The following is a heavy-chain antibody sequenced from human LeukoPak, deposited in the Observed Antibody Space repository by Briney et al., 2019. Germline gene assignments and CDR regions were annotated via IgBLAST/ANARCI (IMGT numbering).Heavy chain of an antibody. D-gene: IGHD3-10*01. Sequence: GGSLRLSCAASGLTFNSYWMHWVRQVAGKGLVWVARINGDASNTTYADSVKGRFTISRDNSKNTLYLQMNSLRVEDTALYYCAKDRDYYGTGSDFPYWGQGTLVTVSS. CDR3: AKDRDYYGTGSDFPY. V-gene: IGHV3-74*03. J-gene: IGHJ4*02. CDR1: GLTFNSYW. CDR2: INGDASNT.